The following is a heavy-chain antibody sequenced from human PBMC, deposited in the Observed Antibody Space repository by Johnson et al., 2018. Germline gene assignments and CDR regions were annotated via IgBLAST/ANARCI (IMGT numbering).Heavy chain of an antibody. Sequence: QVRLVEYGAEVKKPGASVKVSCKASGYSFPTYDINWVRQATGQGLEWMGWMNPNSGHTGSAQKFQGRVTMTRDTSIRTAYMELSSLRSEDTAVYYCARARDVGGTDFQHWGQGTLVTVSS. CDR1: GYSFPTYD. CDR3: ARARDVGGTDFQH. CDR2: MNPNSGHT. V-gene: IGHV1-8*01. D-gene: IGHD4-23*01. J-gene: IGHJ1*01.